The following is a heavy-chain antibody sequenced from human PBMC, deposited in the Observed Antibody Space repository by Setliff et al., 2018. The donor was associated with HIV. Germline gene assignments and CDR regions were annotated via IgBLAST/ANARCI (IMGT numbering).Heavy chain of an antibody. V-gene: IGHV4-59*01. J-gene: IGHJ4*02. D-gene: IGHD3-9*01. Sequence: SLTCTVSGGSISSYYWSWIRQPPGKGLEWIGYIYSSGSTNYNPSLKSRVTISVDTSKNQFSLNLSSVTAADTAVYYCARSLGTIWGYDYWGQGTQVTVSS. CDR2: IYSSGST. CDR1: GGSISSYY. CDR3: ARSLGTIWGYDY.